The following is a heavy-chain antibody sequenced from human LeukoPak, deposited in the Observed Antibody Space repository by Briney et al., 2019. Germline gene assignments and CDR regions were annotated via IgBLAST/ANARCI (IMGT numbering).Heavy chain of an antibody. Sequence: ASVKVSCKASGFTFIDSTIQWVRQARGQSLEWIGWIVVGSGRTRYAQKFHERPTITTDMSTSTAYMELSSLRSEDTAVYYCARVTGTTYYYYGMDVWGQGTTVTVSS. D-gene: IGHD1-7*01. CDR3: ARVTGTTYYYYGMDV. CDR1: GFTFIDST. CDR2: IVVGSGRT. J-gene: IGHJ6*02. V-gene: IGHV1-58*02.